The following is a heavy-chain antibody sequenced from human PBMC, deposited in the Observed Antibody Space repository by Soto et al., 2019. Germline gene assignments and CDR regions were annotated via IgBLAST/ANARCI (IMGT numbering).Heavy chain of an antibody. V-gene: IGHV4-59*01. CDR2: IYYSGST. J-gene: IGHJ4*02. CDR1: GGSISSYY. CDR3: ASTYYDFWSPPPVGY. Sequence: PSLTCTVSGGSISSYYWSWIRQPPGKGLEWIGYIYYSGSTNYNPSLKSRVTISVDTSKNQFSLKLSSVTAADTAVYYCASTYYDFWSPPPVGYWGQGTPVTVSS. D-gene: IGHD3-3*01.